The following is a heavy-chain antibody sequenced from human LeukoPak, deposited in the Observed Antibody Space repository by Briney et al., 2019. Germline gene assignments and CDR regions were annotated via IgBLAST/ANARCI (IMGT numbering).Heavy chain of an antibody. CDR2: ISGSGGST. V-gene: IGHV3-23*01. Sequence: GGSLRLSCAASGFTFSSYAMSWVRQAPGKGLEWVSAISGSGGSTYYADSLKGRFTISRDNAKNSLYLQMNSLRVEDTAVYYCAKSWNYYDSSGDDALDIWGQGTMVTVSS. J-gene: IGHJ3*02. CDR3: AKSWNYYDSSGDDALDI. CDR1: GFTFSSYA. D-gene: IGHD3-22*01.